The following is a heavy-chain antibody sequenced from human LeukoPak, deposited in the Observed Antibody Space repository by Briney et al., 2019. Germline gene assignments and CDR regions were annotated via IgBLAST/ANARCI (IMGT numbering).Heavy chain of an antibody. J-gene: IGHJ4*02. CDR1: GYTLTELS. Sequence: ASVKVSCKVSGYTLTELSMHWVRQAPGKGLEWMGGFDPEDGETIYAQKFQGRVTMTEDTSTDTAYMELSSLRSEDTAVYYCATDLVGLTVVAANRQVWGQGTLVTVSS. CDR3: ATDLVGLTVVAANRQV. CDR2: FDPEDGET. D-gene: IGHD2-15*01. V-gene: IGHV1-24*01.